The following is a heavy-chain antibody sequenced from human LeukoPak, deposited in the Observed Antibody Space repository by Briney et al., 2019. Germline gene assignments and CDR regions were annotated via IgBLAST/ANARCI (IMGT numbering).Heavy chain of an antibody. D-gene: IGHD3-3*01. CDR1: GFTFSCYW. CDR3: ARVRLLYDFWSGLDY. J-gene: IGHJ4*02. Sequence: GGSLRLSCAASGFTFSCYWVSWVRQAPGKGLEWVANIKQDGSEKYYVDSVKGRFTISRDNAKNSLFLQMNSLRAEDTAVYYCARVRLLYDFWSGLDYWGQGTLVTVSS. CDR2: IKQDGSEK. V-gene: IGHV3-7*01.